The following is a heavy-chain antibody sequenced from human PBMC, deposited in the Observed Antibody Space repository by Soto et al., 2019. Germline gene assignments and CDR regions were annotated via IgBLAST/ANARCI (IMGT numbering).Heavy chain of an antibody. CDR2: IKQDGSGK. CDR3: ATAGVGITTGDFHS. D-gene: IGHD1-26*01. J-gene: IGHJ4*02. CDR1: GISFSSYW. V-gene: IGHV3-7*01. Sequence: EVQLVESGGRLVQPGGSLRLSCAASGISFSSYWMTWVRQAPGKGLEWVANIKQDGSGKYYADSVTGRFTVSRGNAKNSLYLQMNSLRAEDTALYYCATAGVGITTGDFHSWGQGTLVTVSS.